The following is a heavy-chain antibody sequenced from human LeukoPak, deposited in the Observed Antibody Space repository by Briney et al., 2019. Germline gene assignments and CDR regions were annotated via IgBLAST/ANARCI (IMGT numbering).Heavy chain of an antibody. CDR2: ISGSGGST. CDR1: GFTFSSYA. D-gene: IGHD6-13*01. Sequence: GGSLRLSYAASGFTFSSYAMSWVRQAPGKGLEWVSAISGSGGSTYYADSVKGRFTISRDNSKNTLYLQMNSLRAEDTAVYYCAKGTLGSSWYADYWGQGTLVTVSS. V-gene: IGHV3-23*01. CDR3: AKGTLGSSWYADY. J-gene: IGHJ4*02.